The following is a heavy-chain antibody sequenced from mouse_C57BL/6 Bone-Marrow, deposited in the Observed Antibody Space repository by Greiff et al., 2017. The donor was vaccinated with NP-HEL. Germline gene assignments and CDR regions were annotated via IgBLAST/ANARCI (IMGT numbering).Heavy chain of an antibody. CDR1: GYSITSDY. D-gene: IGHD1-1*01. V-gene: IGHV3-8*01. Sequence: EVKVVESGPGLAKPSQTLSLTCSVTGYSITSDYWNWIRQFPGNKLEYMGYISYSGSTYYNPSLKSRISITRDTPKNQYYLQLNSVTTEDTATYYCASEVATGAMDYWGQGTSVTVSS. CDR2: ISYSGST. CDR3: ASEVATGAMDY. J-gene: IGHJ4*01.